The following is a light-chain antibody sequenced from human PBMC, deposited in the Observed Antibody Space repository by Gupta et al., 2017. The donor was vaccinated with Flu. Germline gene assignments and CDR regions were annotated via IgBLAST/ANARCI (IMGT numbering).Light chain of an antibody. J-gene: IGLJ3*02. CDR1: SSDVGGYNY. CDR3: SSYAGSNNWV. CDR2: EVS. V-gene: IGLV2-8*01. Sequence: QSALTQPPSASGSPGQSVTISCPGTSSDVGGYNYVSWYQQHPGKAPKLMIYEVSQRPSGVPDRFSGSKSGNPASLTVSGLQAEDDADYCCSSYAGSNNWVFGGGTKLTVL.